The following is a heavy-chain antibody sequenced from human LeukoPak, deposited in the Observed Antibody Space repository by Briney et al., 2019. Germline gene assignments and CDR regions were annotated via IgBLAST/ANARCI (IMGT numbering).Heavy chain of an antibody. V-gene: IGHV3-23*01. J-gene: IGHJ4*02. CDR1: GITLSNYG. Sequence: GGSLRHSCAVSGITLSNYGMSWVRQAPGKGLEWVAGISDSGGRTNYADSVKGRFTISRDNPKNTLYPQMNSLRAEDTAVYFCAKRGVVIRVILVGFHKEAYYFDSWGQGALVTVSS. CDR3: AKRGVVIRVILVGFHKEAYYFDS. D-gene: IGHD3-22*01. CDR2: ISDSGGRT.